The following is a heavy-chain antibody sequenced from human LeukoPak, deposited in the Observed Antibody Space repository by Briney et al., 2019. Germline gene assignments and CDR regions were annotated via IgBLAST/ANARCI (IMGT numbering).Heavy chain of an antibody. D-gene: IGHD3-10*01. V-gene: IGHV3-23*01. CDR2: LSGNGVKT. CDR1: GGSISTYY. CDR3: AKDLHYGFDY. J-gene: IGHJ4*02. Sequence: ETLSLTCTVSGGSISTYYWSWIRQPPGKGLEWVSALSGNGVKTFHADSVKGRFTISRDNSKNTLYLQMNSLRVDDTALYYCAKDLHYGFDYWGQGTLVTVSS.